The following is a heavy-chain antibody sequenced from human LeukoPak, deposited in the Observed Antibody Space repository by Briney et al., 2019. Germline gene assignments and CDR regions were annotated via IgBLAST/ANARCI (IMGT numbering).Heavy chain of an antibody. CDR2: ISSSGSTI. Sequence: GGSLRLSCAASGFTFSDYYMSWIRQAPGKGLEWVSYISSSGSTIYYADSVKGRFTISRDNAKNSLYLQMNSLRAEDTAVYYCAGDFKYCTDGVCYFFDFWGQGTLVTVSS. CDR1: GFTFSDYY. D-gene: IGHD2-8*01. V-gene: IGHV3-11*04. J-gene: IGHJ4*02. CDR3: AGDFKYCTDGVCYFFDF.